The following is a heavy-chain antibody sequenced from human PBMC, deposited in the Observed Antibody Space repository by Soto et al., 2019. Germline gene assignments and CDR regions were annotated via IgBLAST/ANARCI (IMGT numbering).Heavy chain of an antibody. J-gene: IGHJ4*02. CDR2: ISGSGGST. V-gene: IGHV3-23*01. Sequence: PGESLKISCAASGFIFNDYYMSWIRQAPGKGLEWVSAISGSGGSTYYADSVKGRFTISRDNSKNTLYLQMNSLRAEDTAVYYCAKPYGDYYGYWGQGTLVTVSS. CDR3: AKPYGDYYGY. CDR1: GFIFNDYY. D-gene: IGHD4-17*01.